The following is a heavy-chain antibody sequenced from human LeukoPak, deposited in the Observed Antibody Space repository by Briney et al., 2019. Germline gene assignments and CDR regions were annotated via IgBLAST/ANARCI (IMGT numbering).Heavy chain of an antibody. CDR2: ISSSGSTI. D-gene: IGHD3-9*01. J-gene: IGHJ4*02. V-gene: IGHV3-11*04. CDR1: GFTVSSNY. CDR3: ARESIYDILTGLDY. Sequence: GGSLRLSCAASGFTVSSNYMSWVRQAPGKGLEWVSYISSSGSTIYYADSVKGRFTISRDNAKNSLYLQMNSLRAEDTAVYYCARESIYDILTGLDYWGQGTLVTVSS.